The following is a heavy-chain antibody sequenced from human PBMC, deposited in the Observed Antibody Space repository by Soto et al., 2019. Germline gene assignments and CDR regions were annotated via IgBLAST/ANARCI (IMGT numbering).Heavy chain of an antibody. D-gene: IGHD2-15*01. J-gene: IGHJ6*02. CDR3: AGGTIVSLSV. CDR1: GYTFTSYD. CDR2: IIPIFGTA. V-gene: IGHV1-69*13. Sequence: SVKVSCTASGYTFTSYDISWVRQATGQGLEWMGGIIPIFGTANYAQKFQGRVTITADESTSTAYMELSSLRSEDTAVYYCAGGTIVSLSVWGQGTTVTVSS.